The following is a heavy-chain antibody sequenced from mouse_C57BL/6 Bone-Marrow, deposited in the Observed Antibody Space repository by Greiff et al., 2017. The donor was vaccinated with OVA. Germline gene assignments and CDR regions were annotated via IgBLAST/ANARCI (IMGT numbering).Heavy chain of an antibody. J-gene: IGHJ3*01. CDR1: GFNIKDDY. CDR2: IDPENGDT. D-gene: IGHD1-1*01. Sequence: VHVKQSGAELVRPGASVKLSCTASGFNIKDDYMHWVKQRPEHGLEWIGWIDPENGDTEYASKFQGKATITAEPSSNTAYLQLSSLTSADTAVYCCTTDYYYGSSYVWFAYWGQGTLVTVSA. V-gene: IGHV14-4*01. CDR3: TTDYYYGSSYVWFAY.